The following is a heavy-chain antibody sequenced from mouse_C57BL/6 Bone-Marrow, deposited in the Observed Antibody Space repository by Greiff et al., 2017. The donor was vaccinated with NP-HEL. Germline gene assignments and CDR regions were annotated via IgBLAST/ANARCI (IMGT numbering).Heavy chain of an antibody. CDR1: GYTFTSYW. CDR3: ARRDYYGSSSFDY. J-gene: IGHJ2*01. D-gene: IGHD1-1*01. Sequence: QVQLQQPGAELVMPGASVKLSCKASGYTFTSYWMHWVKQRPGQGLEWIGEIDPSDSYTNYIQKFKGKSTLTVDKSSSTAYMQLSSLTSEDSAVDYCARRDYYGSSSFDYWGQGTTLTVSS. CDR2: IDPSDSYT. V-gene: IGHV1-69*01.